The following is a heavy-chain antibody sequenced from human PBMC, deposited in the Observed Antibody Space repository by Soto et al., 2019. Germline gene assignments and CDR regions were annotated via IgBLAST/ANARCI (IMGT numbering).Heavy chain of an antibody. CDR2: IGWNGGNI. V-gene: IGHV3-9*01. CDR1: GFIFDAYA. CDR3: TRTDAFDI. J-gene: IGHJ3*02. Sequence: EVPLVESGGGLVQPGRSLRLSCAASGFIFDAYAMHWVRQAPGKGLEWVSGIGWNGGNIGYADSVKGRFTISRDNAKNSLDLQMNSLRTEDTAFYYCTRTDAFDIWGHGTMVTVSS.